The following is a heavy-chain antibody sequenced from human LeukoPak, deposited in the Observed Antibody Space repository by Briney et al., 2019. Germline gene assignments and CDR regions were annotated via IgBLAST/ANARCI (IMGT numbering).Heavy chain of an antibody. J-gene: IGHJ3*02. Sequence: GGSLRLSCAASEFSVGSNYMTWVRQAPGKGLEWVSAISGSGGSTYYADSVKGRFTISRDNSKNTLYLQMNSLRAEDTAVYYCARPTRPWRAGGDDAFDIWGQGTMVTVSS. CDR3: ARPTRPWRAGGDDAFDI. V-gene: IGHV3-23*01. CDR1: EFSVGSNY. D-gene: IGHD3-10*01. CDR2: ISGSGGST.